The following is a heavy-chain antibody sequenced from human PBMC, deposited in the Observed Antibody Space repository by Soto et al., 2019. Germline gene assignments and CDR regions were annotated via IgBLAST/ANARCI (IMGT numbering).Heavy chain of an antibody. D-gene: IGHD2-21*02. CDR2: IKPCSGDT. CDR1: GYTFASCG. Sequence: ASVKVSCKASGYTFASCGISWVRQAPGQGLEWMGRIKPCSGDTTYAQKLLGRATMTTDTSTGTLYMELSSLRSEDTAVYYCARGGDIVVVTAPLDYWGQGTLVTVSS. V-gene: IGHV1-18*01. CDR3: ARGGDIVVVTAPLDY. J-gene: IGHJ4*02.